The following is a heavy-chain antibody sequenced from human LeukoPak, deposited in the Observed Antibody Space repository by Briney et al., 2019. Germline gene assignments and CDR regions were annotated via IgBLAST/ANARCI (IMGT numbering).Heavy chain of an antibody. CDR1: QFTFNNNA. CDR2: LSGDSSSI. D-gene: IGHD3-10*01. J-gene: IGHJ4*02. Sequence: GGSLRLSCAASQFTFNNNAMSWVRQAPGKGLEWVSGLSGDSSSIYYAASVRGRFTISRDNSKNMLYLQMNSLRAEDTAVYYCTRFRGSGSSTLYSFDYWGQGSLVTVAP. CDR3: TRFRGSGSSTLYSFDY. V-gene: IGHV3-23*01.